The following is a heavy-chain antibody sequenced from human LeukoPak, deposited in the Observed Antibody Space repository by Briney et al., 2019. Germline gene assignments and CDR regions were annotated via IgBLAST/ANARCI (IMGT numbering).Heavy chain of an antibody. J-gene: IGHJ4*02. CDR2: INYSGST. CDR1: GGSISSSSYY. D-gene: IGHD6-19*01. Sequence: SETLSLTCTVSGGSISSSSYYWVWFRQPPGKGLEWIGSINYSGSTYYQSSLKSRVTISVDTSKNQFSLKLSSVTAADTAVYYCARLSIAVAGNFFDYWGQGTLVTVSS. V-gene: IGHV4-39*07. CDR3: ARLSIAVAGNFFDY.